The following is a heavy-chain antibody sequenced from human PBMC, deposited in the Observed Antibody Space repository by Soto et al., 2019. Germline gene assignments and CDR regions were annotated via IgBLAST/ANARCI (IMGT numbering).Heavy chain of an antibody. D-gene: IGHD3-3*01. CDR2: IYHSGST. Sequence: SETLSLTCAVSGGTISSGGYSWSWIRQPPGKGLEWIGYIYHSGSTYYNPSLKSRVTISVDRSKNQFSLRLSSVTAADTAVYYCASTEVLRLFDYWRQGTLVTVSS. V-gene: IGHV4-30-2*01. CDR3: ASTEVLRLFDY. J-gene: IGHJ4*02. CDR1: GGTISSGGYS.